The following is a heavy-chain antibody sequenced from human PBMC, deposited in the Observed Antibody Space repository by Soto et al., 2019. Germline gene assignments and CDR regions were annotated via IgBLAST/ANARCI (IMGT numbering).Heavy chain of an antibody. V-gene: IGHV4-4*02. CDR1: EVSISSTDC. J-gene: IGHJ4*02. D-gene: IGHD1-20*01. CDR2: IYLHGTT. CDR3: ARGHTYTWHY. Sequence: SETLSLTCTVSEVSISSTDCWGIWVRQPPGKGLEWIGEIYLHGTTKYSPSLESRVTVSADTSNNQFSLRLSSVTAADTAVYYCARGHTYTWHYWSQGTLVTVSS.